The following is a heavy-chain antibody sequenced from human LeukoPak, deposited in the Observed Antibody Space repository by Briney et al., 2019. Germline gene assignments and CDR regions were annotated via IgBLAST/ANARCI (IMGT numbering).Heavy chain of an antibody. V-gene: IGHV3-7*04. Sequence: GGSLRLSCAASGFTLSSYWMGWVRKAPGKGLEWVANIKQDGSEKFYVDSVKGRFTISRDNAKSSLYLQMNSLRAEDTAVYFCVRESVYGSRSYYSYWGQGTLVTVSS. D-gene: IGHD3-10*01. CDR2: IKQDGSEK. CDR3: VRESVYGSRSYYSY. J-gene: IGHJ4*02. CDR1: GFTLSSYW.